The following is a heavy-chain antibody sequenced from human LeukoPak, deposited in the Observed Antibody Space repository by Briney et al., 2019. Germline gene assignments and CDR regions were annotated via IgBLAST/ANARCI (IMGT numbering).Heavy chain of an antibody. CDR2: IWYDGSNK. J-gene: IGHJ4*02. Sequence: PARSLRLSCPASGFCHLKHVMHWLRQAPAKALEWVAVIWYDGSNKYYGDSVKGRFNISRDNSMSTLYLQMNSLRAEDTAVYYCASRRGYYFDYWGQGTLVTVSS. CDR3: ASRRGYYFDY. V-gene: IGHV3-33*01. CDR1: GFCHLKHV.